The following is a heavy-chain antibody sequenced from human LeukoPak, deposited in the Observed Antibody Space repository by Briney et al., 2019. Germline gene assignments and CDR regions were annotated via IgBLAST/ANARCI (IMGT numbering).Heavy chain of an antibody. Sequence: EASVKVSCKASGYTFTSYYMHWVRQAPGQGGGWMGIINPSGGSTSYAQKFQGRATMTRDMSTSTVYMELSSLRSEDTAVYYCARDWGYSNGRFDYWGQGTLVTVSS. V-gene: IGHV1-46*01. CDR2: INPSGGST. J-gene: IGHJ4*02. CDR3: ARDWGYSNGRFDY. D-gene: IGHD4-11*01. CDR1: GYTFTSYY.